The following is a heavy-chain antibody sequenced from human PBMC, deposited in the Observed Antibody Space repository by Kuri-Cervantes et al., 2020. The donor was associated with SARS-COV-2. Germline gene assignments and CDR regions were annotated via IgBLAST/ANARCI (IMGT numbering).Heavy chain of an antibody. V-gene: IGHV1-18*01. CDR3: ARDADKLYSSSSLTPRADY. CDR2: ISAYNGNT. Sequence: ASVKVSCKASGYTFTSYGISWVRQAPGKGLEWMGWISAYNGNTNYAQKLQGRVTMTTDTSTITAYMELRSLRSDDTAVYYCARDADKLYSSSSLTPRADYWGQGTLVTVSS. J-gene: IGHJ4*02. CDR1: GYTFTSYG. D-gene: IGHD6-6*01.